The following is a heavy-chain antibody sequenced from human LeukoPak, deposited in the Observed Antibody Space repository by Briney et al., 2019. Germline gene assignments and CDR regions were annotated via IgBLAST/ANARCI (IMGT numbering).Heavy chain of an antibody. Sequence: GGSLRLSCAASGFTFTDYAMSWVRQAPGRGLEWVSSISPTAGSAYYADSVKGRFTISRDNSKNTLYLQMNSLRAEDTAIYCCAKVRTGHYFDYWGQGTLVTVSS. CDR1: GFTFTDYA. CDR3: AKVRTGHYFDY. D-gene: IGHD3/OR15-3a*01. J-gene: IGHJ4*02. CDR2: ISPTAGSA. V-gene: IGHV3-23*01.